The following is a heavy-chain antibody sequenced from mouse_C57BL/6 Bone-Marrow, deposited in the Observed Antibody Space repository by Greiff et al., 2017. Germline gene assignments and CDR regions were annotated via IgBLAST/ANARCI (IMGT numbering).Heavy chain of an antibody. J-gene: IGHJ2*01. V-gene: IGHV1-53*01. CDR2: INPSNGGT. Sequence: QVQLKQPGTELVKPGASVKLSCKASGYTFTSYWMHWVKQRPGQGLEWIGNINPSNGGTNYNEKFKSKATLTVDKYSSTAYMQLRSLTSEDSAVYYCAPIYDGYYDYFDYWGQGTTLTVSS. D-gene: IGHD2-3*01. CDR1: GYTFTSYW. CDR3: APIYDGYYDYFDY.